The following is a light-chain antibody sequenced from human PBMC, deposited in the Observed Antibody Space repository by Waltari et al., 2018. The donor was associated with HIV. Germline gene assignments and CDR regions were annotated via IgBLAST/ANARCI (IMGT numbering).Light chain of an antibody. CDR1: QSVSSY. CDR3: QQRSNWPLYT. J-gene: IGKJ2*01. Sequence: EIVLTQSPATLSLSPGERATLSCRASQSVSSYLAWYQQKPGQAPRLLIYDASNRATGIPARFSGSGSGTDFTLTISSLESEDFAVYYCQQRSNWPLYTFGQGTKLEIK. V-gene: IGKV3-11*01. CDR2: DAS.